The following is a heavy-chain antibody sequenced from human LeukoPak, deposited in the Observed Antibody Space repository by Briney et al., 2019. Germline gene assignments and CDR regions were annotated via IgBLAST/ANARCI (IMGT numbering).Heavy chain of an antibody. D-gene: IGHD1-26*01. J-gene: IGHJ4*02. CDR3: ARAKVGATMDY. CDR2: ISSSSSYI. V-gene: IGHV3-21*01. CDR1: GFTFSSYS. Sequence: GGSLRLSCAASGFTFSSYSMNWVRQAPGKGLEWVSSISSSSSYIYYADSVKGRFTISRDNAKDSLYLQMNSLRAEDTAVYYCARAKVGATMDYWGQGTLVTVSS.